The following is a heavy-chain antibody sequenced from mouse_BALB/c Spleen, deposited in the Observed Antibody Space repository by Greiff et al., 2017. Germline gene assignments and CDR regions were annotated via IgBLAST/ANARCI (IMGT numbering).Heavy chain of an antibody. CDR3: ARRGDYGSSYWYFDV. J-gene: IGHJ1*01. V-gene: IGHV1S56*01. CDR2: IYPGDGST. CDR1: GYTFTSYY. D-gene: IGHD1-1*01. Sequence: VQLVESGPELVKPGASVKMSCKASGYTFTSYYIHWVKQRPGQGLEWIGWIYPGDGSTKYNEKFKGKTTLTADKSSSTAYMLLSSLTSEDSAIYFCARRGDYGSSYWYFDVWGAGTTVTVSS.